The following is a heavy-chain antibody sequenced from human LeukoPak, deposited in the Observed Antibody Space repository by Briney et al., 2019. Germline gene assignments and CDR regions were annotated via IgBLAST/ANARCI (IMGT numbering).Heavy chain of an antibody. V-gene: IGHV3-33*06. CDR3: AKDRPLPGTDARYYFDH. D-gene: IGHD1-14*01. CDR2: IWFDGRQT. J-gene: IGHJ4*02. CDR1: GFSFSEYA. Sequence: PGGSLRLSCAASGFSFSEYAMHWVRQAPGKGLEWVAVIWFDGRQTFYADSVKGRFTISRDNFKNTLYLQMNRLRPEDTALYFCAKDRPLPGTDARYYFDHWGQGSLVTVSS.